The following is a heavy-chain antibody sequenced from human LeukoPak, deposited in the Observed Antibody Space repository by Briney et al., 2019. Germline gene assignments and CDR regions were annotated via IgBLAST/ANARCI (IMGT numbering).Heavy chain of an antibody. V-gene: IGHV3-33*06. Sequence: GVSLRLSCAASGFTFSDYGLHWVPQAPDKWLEWVALIFHDGSNKYYAHAVMGRFTISRYNSKNTVYLQRNSLRAEDTAMYYCAKDGDAYTEFYYYYMDVWGNGTTVTVSS. J-gene: IGHJ6*03. D-gene: IGHD5-24*01. CDR3: AKDGDAYTEFYYYYMDV. CDR1: GFTFSDYG. CDR2: IFHDGSNK.